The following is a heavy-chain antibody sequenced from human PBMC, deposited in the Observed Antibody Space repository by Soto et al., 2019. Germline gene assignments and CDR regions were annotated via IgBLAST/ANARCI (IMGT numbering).Heavy chain of an antibody. Sequence: SCAASGFTFSSYAMHWVRQAPGKGLEWVAVISYDGSNKYYADSVKGRFTISRDNSKNTLYLQMNSLRAEDTAVYYCARDRSYSSGWSRNWFDPWGQGTLVTVSS. J-gene: IGHJ5*02. D-gene: IGHD6-19*01. CDR3: ARDRSYSSGWSRNWFDP. V-gene: IGHV3-30-3*01. CDR2: ISYDGSNK. CDR1: GFTFSSYA.